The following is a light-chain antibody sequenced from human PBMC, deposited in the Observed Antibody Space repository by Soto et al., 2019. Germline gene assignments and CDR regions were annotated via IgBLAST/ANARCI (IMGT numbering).Light chain of an antibody. CDR3: QSADSSGAWV. Sequence: SYELTQPPSVSLSPGQTARITCSGDALPKQYGYWYQQRPGQAPVVVISKDTERPSGIPERFSGFSSGTTVTLTISAVQAEDEADYYCQSADSSGAWVFGGGTKLTVL. CDR1: ALPKQY. J-gene: IGLJ3*02. V-gene: IGLV3-25*03. CDR2: KDT.